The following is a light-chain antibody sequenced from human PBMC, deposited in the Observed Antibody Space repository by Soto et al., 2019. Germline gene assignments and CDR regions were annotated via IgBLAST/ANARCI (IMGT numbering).Light chain of an antibody. CDR2: DVR. J-gene: IGLJ2*01. V-gene: IGLV2-14*03. CDR3: SSYTSSSTVI. Sequence: QSALTQPASVSGSPGQLITISCTGTSSDVGGYNFVSWYQQHPGKAPKFIIYDVRNRPSGVSNRFSGSRSGITASLTISGLQAEDEADYYCSSYTSSSTVIFGGGTKLTVL. CDR1: SSDVGGYNF.